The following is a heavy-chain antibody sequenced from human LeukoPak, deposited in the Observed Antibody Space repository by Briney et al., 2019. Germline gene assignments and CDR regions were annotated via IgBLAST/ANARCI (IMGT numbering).Heavy chain of an antibody. CDR3: ARVFRAGGFGAFDI. Sequence: SETLSLTCTVSGYSISSGYYWGWIRQPPGKGLGWIGSIYHSGSTYYNPSLKSRVTISVDTSKNQFSLKLSSVTAADTAVYYCARVFRAGGFGAFDIWGQGTMVTVSS. J-gene: IGHJ3*02. V-gene: IGHV4-38-2*02. D-gene: IGHD3-10*01. CDR1: GYSISSGYY. CDR2: IYHSGST.